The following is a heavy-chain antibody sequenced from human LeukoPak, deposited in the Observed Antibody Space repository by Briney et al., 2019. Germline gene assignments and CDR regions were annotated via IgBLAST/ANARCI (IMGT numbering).Heavy chain of an antibody. Sequence: PGGSLRLSCAASGFTFDDYAMHWVRQAPGKGLEWVSLISGDGGSTYYADSVKGRFTISRDNSKNSLYLQMNSLTTEDTALYYCAKDRGGYSYAADYWGLGTLVTVPS. V-gene: IGHV3-43*02. CDR1: GFTFDDYA. J-gene: IGHJ4*02. CDR2: ISGDGGST. D-gene: IGHD5-18*01. CDR3: AKDRGGYSYAADY.